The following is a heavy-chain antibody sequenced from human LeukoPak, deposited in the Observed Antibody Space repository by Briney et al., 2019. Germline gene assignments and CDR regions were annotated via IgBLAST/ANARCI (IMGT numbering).Heavy chain of an antibody. CDR3: AKDPTLASGWYEYYFDY. D-gene: IGHD6-19*01. V-gene: IGHV3-23*01. CDR1: GFTFSNYA. J-gene: IGHJ4*02. Sequence: GGSLRLSCAASGFTFSNYAMSWVRQAPGKGLEWVSAITGSGAVTYYADSVKGRFTISRDNSKNTLYLQMNSLRAEDTAVYYCAKDPTLASGWYEYYFDYWGQGTLVTVSS. CDR2: ITGSGAVT.